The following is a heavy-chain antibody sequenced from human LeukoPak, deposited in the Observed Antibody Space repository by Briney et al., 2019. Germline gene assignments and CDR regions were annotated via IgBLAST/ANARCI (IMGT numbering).Heavy chain of an antibody. CDR2: IYYTGTT. CDR1: GDSISSGGYY. J-gene: IGHJ3*02. CDR3: ARGLNPGDAFDI. Sequence: SETLSLTCTVSGDSISSGGYYWSWIRQHPGKGLEWIGCIYYTGTTYYNTSLKSRLTISVDTSENQISLKLSSVTAADTAVYYCARGLNPGDAFDIWGQGTMVTVSS. V-gene: IGHV4-31*03. D-gene: IGHD1-14*01.